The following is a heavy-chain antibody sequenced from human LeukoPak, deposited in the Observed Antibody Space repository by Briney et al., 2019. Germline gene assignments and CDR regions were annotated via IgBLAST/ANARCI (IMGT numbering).Heavy chain of an antibody. CDR1: GYTFTGYY. J-gene: IGHJ4*02. Sequence: GASVKVSCRASGYTFTGYYMHWVRQAPGQGLEWMGWINPNSGGTNYAQKFQGWVTMTRDTSISTAYMGLSRLRSDDTAVYYCARAGKSKTYYFDYWGQGTLVTVSS. CDR3: ARAGKSKTYYFDY. V-gene: IGHV1-2*04. CDR2: INPNSGGT. D-gene: IGHD4-11*01.